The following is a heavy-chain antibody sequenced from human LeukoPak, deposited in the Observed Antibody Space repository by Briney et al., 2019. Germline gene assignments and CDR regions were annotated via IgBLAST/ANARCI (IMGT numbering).Heavy chain of an antibody. CDR1: GFTFSSYA. CDR2: ISGSGGST. D-gene: IGHD2-15*01. J-gene: IGHJ4*02. V-gene: IGHV3-23*01. CDR3: AKDQLPYCSGGSCYSSDLDY. Sequence: GGSLRLSCAASGFTFSSYAMSWVRQAPGKGLEWVSAISGSGGSTYYADSVKGRFTISRDNSKNTLYLQMNSLRAEDTAVYYCAKDQLPYCSGGSCYSSDLDYWGQGTLVTVSS.